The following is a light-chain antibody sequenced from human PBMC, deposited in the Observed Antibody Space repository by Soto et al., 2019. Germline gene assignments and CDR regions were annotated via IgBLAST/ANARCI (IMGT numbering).Light chain of an antibody. V-gene: IGLV2-14*01. Sequence: QSALTPPASVSGSPGQSITISCTGTSSDLAIYNYVSWYQQQPSKAPTLMIYQVTNRPSGVSNRFSGSKSGATASLTISKLQAEDEADYYCSSYTDSSTLEVFGTGTKVTVL. CDR2: QVT. J-gene: IGLJ1*01. CDR3: SSYTDSSTLEV. CDR1: SSDLAIYNY.